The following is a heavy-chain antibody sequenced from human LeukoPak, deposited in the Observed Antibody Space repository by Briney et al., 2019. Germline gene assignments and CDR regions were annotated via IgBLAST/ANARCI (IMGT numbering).Heavy chain of an antibody. J-gene: IGHJ4*02. CDR1: GFTVSSNH. Sequence: PGGSLRLSCAASGFTVSSNHMSWVRQAPGKGLEWVAFIRYDGSNKYYADSVKGRFTISRDNSKNTLYLQMNSLRAEDTAVYYCAKGPRSSAGWYGLFDYWGQGTLVTVSS. CDR2: IRYDGSNK. V-gene: IGHV3-30*02. D-gene: IGHD6-19*01. CDR3: AKGPRSSAGWYGLFDY.